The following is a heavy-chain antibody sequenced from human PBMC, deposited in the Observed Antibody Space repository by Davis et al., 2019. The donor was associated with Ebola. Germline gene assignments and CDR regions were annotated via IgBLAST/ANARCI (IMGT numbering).Heavy chain of an antibody. CDR3: AKAHNWNYQVGWFDP. CDR2: ISWNSGSI. J-gene: IGHJ5*02. CDR1: GFTFDDYA. Sequence: GGSLRLSCAASGFTFDDYAMHWVRQAPGKGLEWVSGISWNSGSIGYADSVKGRFTISRDNAKNSLYLQMNSLRAEDTALYYCAKAHNWNYQVGWFDPWGQGTLVTVSS. D-gene: IGHD1-7*01. V-gene: IGHV3-9*01.